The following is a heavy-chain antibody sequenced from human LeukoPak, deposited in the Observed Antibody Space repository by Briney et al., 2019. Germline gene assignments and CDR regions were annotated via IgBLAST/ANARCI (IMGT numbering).Heavy chain of an antibody. CDR2: IYPGDSDT. CDR1: GYSFISYL. V-gene: IGHV5-51*01. J-gene: IGHJ6*03. CDR3: ARLCGSSYELYYMDV. Sequence: KIGESLKISATSSGYSFISYLIGWLRQMPGKGLWWLGIIYPGDSDTRYNPSFRGQATTSANTSITTAFLPRSLIAASDTAMYYCARLCGSSYELYYMDVWGKGTTVIVSS. D-gene: IGHD5-18*01.